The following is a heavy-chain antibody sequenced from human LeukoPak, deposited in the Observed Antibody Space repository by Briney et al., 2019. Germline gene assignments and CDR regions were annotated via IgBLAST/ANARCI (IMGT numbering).Heavy chain of an antibody. CDR2: IKQDGSEK. V-gene: IGHV3-7*01. CDR1: GFTFSNYW. J-gene: IGHJ6*04. D-gene: IGHD3-10*02. Sequence: PGGSLRLSCVASGFTFSNYWMSWVRQAPGKGLEWVANIKQDGSEKYYVDSVKGRFTISRDNAKKSLYLQMNRLRAEDTAVYYCAEPGITMIGGVWGKGTTVTISS. CDR3: AEPGITMIGGV.